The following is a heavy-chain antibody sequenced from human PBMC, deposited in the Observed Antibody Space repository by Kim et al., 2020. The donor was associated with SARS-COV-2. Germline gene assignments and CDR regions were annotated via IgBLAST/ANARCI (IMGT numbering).Heavy chain of an antibody. V-gene: IGHV4-34*01. D-gene: IGHD3-16*01. CDR3: ARDAWASGNYYIEL. CDR1: GGSLTGYY. J-gene: IGHJ4*02. CDR2: INSNGGT. Sequence: SETLSLTCAVHGGSLTGYYWIWIRQSPGKGLEWIGDINSNGGTNYDPSLKSRVTISADTSKNQFSLRVTSVTAADTAVYYCARDAWASGNYYIELWGQGILVTVSS.